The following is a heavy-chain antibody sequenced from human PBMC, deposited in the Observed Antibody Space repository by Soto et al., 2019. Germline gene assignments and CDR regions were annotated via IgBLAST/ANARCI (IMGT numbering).Heavy chain of an antibody. J-gene: IGHJ5*02. CDR1: GGSISSVSW. CDR3: ARRVPAAPNWFDP. CDR2: IYHSGSP. Sequence: SETLSLTCAVSGGSISSVSWWSWVRQPPGRGLEWIGEIYHSGSPNYNPSLKSRVTMSVDKSKNLFSLRLSSVTAADSALYYCARRVPAAPNWFDPWGQGTLVTVSS. V-gene: IGHV4-4*02. D-gene: IGHD2-2*01.